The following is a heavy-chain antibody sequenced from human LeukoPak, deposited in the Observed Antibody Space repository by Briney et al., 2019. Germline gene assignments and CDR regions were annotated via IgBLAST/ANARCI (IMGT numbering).Heavy chain of an antibody. CDR3: AKSVDDGDYVPDY. CDR1: GFTFSSYG. Sequence: PGGSLRLSCAASGFTFSSYGVHWVRQAPGKGLEWVAVISYDGSNKYYADSVKGRFTISRDNSKNTLYLQMNSLRAEDTAVYYCAKSVDDGDYVPDYWGQGTLVTVSS. D-gene: IGHD4-17*01. CDR2: ISYDGSNK. J-gene: IGHJ4*02. V-gene: IGHV3-30*18.